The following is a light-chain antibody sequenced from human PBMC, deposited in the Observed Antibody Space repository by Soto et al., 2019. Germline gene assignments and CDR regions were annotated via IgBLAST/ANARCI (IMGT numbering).Light chain of an antibody. CDR1: SSDVGGYNY. CDR2: DVS. J-gene: IGLJ1*01. CDR3: CSYAGSYTYV. Sequence: QSVLTQARSVTGFPGQSVTISCTRTSSDVGGYNYVSWYQQHPGKAPKLMIYDVSKRPSGVPDRFSGSKSGNTASLTISGLQAEDEADYYCCSYAGSYTYVFGTGTKVTVL. V-gene: IGLV2-11*01.